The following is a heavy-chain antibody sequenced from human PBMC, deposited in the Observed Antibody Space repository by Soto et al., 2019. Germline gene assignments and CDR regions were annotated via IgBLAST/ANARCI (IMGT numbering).Heavy chain of an antibody. D-gene: IGHD3-22*01. V-gene: IGHV1-18*04. CDR2: ISAYNGNT. J-gene: IGHJ4*02. CDR3: ARDLDDSSGIVGDYDY. CDR1: GYSFTSYG. Sequence: SVEVSCQASGYSFTSYGISWVRQDPVQGLEWMGWISAYNGNTNYAQKLQGRVTMTTDTSTSTAYMELRSLRSDDTAVYYCARDLDDSSGIVGDYDYWGQGNLVTGSS.